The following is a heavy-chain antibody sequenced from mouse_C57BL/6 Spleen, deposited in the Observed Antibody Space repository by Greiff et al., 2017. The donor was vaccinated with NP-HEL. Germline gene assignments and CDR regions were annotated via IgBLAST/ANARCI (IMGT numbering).Heavy chain of an antibody. Sequence: VQLQQPGAELVKPGASVKLSCKASGYTFTSYWMRWVKQRPGPGLEWIGEIDPSDRYTNYNQKLKGKATLTVDASSSTAYMQLSSLTSEDSAVYYCARRYTAYWGQGTLVTVSA. D-gene: IGHD1-3*01. CDR3: ARRYTAY. J-gene: IGHJ3*01. V-gene: IGHV1-50*01. CDR1: GYTFTSYW. CDR2: IDPSDRYT.